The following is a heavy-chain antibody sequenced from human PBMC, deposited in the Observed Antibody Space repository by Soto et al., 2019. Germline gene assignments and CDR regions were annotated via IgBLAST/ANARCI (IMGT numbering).Heavy chain of an antibody. CDR3: AGGLRGSSGYYISDNWFDP. Sequence: QVQLVESGGGVVQPGRSLRLSCAASGFTFSSYAMHWVRQAPGKGREWVAVISYDGSNKYYADSVKGRFTISRDNSKNTLYLQMNSLRAEDTAVYYCAGGLRGSSGYYISDNWFDPWGQGTLVTVSS. J-gene: IGHJ5*02. CDR1: GFTFSSYA. V-gene: IGHV3-30-3*01. CDR2: ISYDGSNK. D-gene: IGHD3-22*01.